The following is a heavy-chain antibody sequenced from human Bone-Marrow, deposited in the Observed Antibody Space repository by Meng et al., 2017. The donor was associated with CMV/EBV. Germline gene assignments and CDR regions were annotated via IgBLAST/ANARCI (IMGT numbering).Heavy chain of an antibody. CDR1: GFTFSSHG. CDR2: IQYDGSNK. J-gene: IGHJ3*02. CDR3: AKDQPYYDSSGYYRDGGAFDM. Sequence: GESLKISCAASGFTFSSHGMHWVRQAPGKGLEWVAFIQYDGSNKYYADSVKGRFTISRDNSKNTLYLQMNSLRAEDTAVYYCAKDQPYYDSSGYYRDGGAFDMWGQGTMVTVSS. D-gene: IGHD3-22*01. V-gene: IGHV3-30*02.